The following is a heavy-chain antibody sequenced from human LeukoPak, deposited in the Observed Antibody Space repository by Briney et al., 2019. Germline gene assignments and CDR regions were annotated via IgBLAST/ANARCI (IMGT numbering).Heavy chain of an antibody. CDR1: GFTFSNYA. V-gene: IGHV3-23*01. J-gene: IGHJ4*02. CDR2: ISGSGGST. D-gene: IGHD6-13*01. Sequence: GGSLRLSCAASGFTFSNYAMSWVRQAPGKGLEWVSAISGSGGSTYYADSVKGRFTISRDNSKNTLYLQMNSLRAEDTAVYYCATGSSTTPLWYWGQGTLVTVSS. CDR3: ATGSSTTPLWY.